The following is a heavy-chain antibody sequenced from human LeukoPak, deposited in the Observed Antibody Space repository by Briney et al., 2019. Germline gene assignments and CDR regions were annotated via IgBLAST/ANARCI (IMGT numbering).Heavy chain of an antibody. V-gene: IGHV4-34*01. D-gene: IGHD6-19*01. J-gene: IGHJ5*02. CDR1: GGSFSGYY. CDR3: ARGIAVAGKAS. CDR2: INHSGST. Sequence: KPSETLSLTCAVYGGSFSGYYWSWIRQPPGKGLEWIGEINHSGSTNYNPSLKSRVTISVDTSKNQFSLKLSYVTAADTAVYYCARGIAVAGKASWGQGTLVTVSS.